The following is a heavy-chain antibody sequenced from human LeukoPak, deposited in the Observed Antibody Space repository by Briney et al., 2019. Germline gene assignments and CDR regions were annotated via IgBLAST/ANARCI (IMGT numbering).Heavy chain of an antibody. V-gene: IGHV1-2*02. J-gene: IGHJ4*02. Sequence: ASVKVSCKASGYTFTTYYMHWVRQAPGQGLEWMGWINLYSGDTTYAQKFQGRATMTRDTSTSTAYMELSSLRSDDTAVYYCARDDMVATGLGFDYWGQGTLVTVSS. CDR1: GYTFTTYY. CDR3: ARDDMVATGLGFDY. D-gene: IGHD5-12*01. CDR2: INLYSGDT.